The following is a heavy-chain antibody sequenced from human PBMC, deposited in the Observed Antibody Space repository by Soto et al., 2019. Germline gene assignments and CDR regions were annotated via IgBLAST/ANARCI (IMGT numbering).Heavy chain of an antibody. CDR2: SSGDGVTT. CDR1: GFPFSSYW. V-gene: IGHV3-74*01. Sequence: EVQLVESGGDLVQRVGSLRLSCAASGFPFSSYWMHWVRHTPGKGLDWVARSSGDGVTTYYADSVTGRFTVSRDNAKNTLSLQISGLRAEGTAVYYCAREYYGLLTGYYTDYWGQGTLVSVSS. J-gene: IGHJ4*02. D-gene: IGHD3-9*01. CDR3: AREYYGLLTGYYTDY.